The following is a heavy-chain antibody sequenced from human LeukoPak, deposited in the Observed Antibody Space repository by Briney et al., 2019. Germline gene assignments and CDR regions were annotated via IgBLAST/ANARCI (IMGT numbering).Heavy chain of an antibody. CDR2: ISSSSSYI. V-gene: IGHV3-21*01. Sequence: GGSLRLSCAASGFTFSSYSMNWVRQAPGKGLEWVSSISSSSSYIYYADSVKGRFTISRDNAKNSLYLQMSSLRAEDTAVYYCARRGGSHYYFDYWGQGTLVTVSS. CDR3: ARRGGSHYYFDY. CDR1: GFTFSSYS. D-gene: IGHD1-26*01. J-gene: IGHJ4*02.